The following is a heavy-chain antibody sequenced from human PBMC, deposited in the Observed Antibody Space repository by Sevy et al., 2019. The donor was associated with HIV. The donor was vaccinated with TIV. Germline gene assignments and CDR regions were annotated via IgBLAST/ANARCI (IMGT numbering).Heavy chain of an antibody. D-gene: IGHD2-2*03. CDR3: ARGATALDY. Sequence: SETLSLTCNVSGDPFSSYYWNWIRQPAGKGLEWIGRIYASGSTNYNPSLKSRVTMSVDRSKNQFSLKLSSVAAADTAVYYCARGATALDYWGQGTLVTVSS. V-gene: IGHV4-4*07. J-gene: IGHJ4*02. CDR1: GDPFSSYY. CDR2: IYASGST.